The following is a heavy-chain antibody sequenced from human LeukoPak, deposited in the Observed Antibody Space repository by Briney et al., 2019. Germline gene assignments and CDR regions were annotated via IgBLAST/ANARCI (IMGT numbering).Heavy chain of an antibody. CDR2: MNPNSGNT. V-gene: IGHV1-8*01. J-gene: IGHJ4*02. CDR1: GYTFTSYD. D-gene: IGHD1-7*01. Sequence: GASVKVSCKASGYTFTSYDINWVRQATGQGLEWMGWMNPNSGNTGYAQKFQGRVTMTRNTSISTAYMELSSLRSEDTAVYYCARAPSITRTTPTGYWGQGTLVTVSS. CDR3: ARAPSITRTTPTGY.